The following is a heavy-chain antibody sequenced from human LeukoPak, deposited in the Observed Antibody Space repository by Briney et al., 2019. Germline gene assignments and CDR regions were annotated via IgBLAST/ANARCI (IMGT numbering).Heavy chain of an antibody. D-gene: IGHD4-23*01. V-gene: IGHV1-24*01. CDR2: FDPEDGET. CDR1: GYTLTELS. J-gene: IGHJ3*02. Sequence: GASVKVSCKVSGYTLTELSMHWVRQAPGKGLEWMGGFDPEDGETIYAQKFQGRVTMTEDTSTDTAYMELSSLRSEDTAVYYCAKDKDGGNGFGAFDIWGQGTMVTVSS. CDR3: AKDKDGGNGFGAFDI.